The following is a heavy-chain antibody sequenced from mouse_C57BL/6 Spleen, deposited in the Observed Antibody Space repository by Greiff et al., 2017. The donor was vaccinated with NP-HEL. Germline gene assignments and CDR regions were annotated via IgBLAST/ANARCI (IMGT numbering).Heavy chain of an antibody. CDR1: GYTFTSYG. V-gene: IGHV1-58*01. J-gene: IGHJ4*01. Sequence: VQLQQSGAELVRPGSSVKMSCKTSGYTFTSYGINWVKQRPGQGLEWIGYIYIGNGYTAYNEKFKGKATLTSDTSSSTAYMQLSSLTSEDSAIYFCARWGDGNYEVDYWGQGTSVTVSS. CDR2: IYIGNGYT. CDR3: ARWGDGNYEVDY. D-gene: IGHD2-1*01.